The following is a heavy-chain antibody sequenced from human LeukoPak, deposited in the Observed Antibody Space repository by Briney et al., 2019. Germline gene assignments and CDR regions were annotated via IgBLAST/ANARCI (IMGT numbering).Heavy chain of an antibody. J-gene: IGHJ4*02. CDR3: ANSQFYGSGSGGFDY. CDR1: GFTFDDYA. Sequence: GGSLRLSCAASGFTFDDYAMHWVRQAPGKGLEWVSGISWNNGSIGYADSVKGRFTISRDNAKNSLYLQMNSLRAEDTALYYCANSQFYGSGSGGFDYWGQGTLVTVSS. D-gene: IGHD3-10*01. CDR2: ISWNNGSI. V-gene: IGHV3-9*01.